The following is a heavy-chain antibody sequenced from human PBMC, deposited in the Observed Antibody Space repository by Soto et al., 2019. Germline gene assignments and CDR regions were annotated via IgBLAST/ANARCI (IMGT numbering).Heavy chain of an antibody. CDR1: GYTFSDYG. D-gene: IGHD1-26*01. Sequence: QVQLVQSGADVKKPGASVKVSCKASGYTFSDYGVSWVRQAPGQGLEWMGWISSKNGNTKFAQKFRGRVTMTTDPSTSTVYMELRILRPDGTAVSYGARVPPGTPAGYGGEGTLWTVSS. J-gene: IGHJ4*02. V-gene: IGHV1-18*01. CDR3: ARVPPGTPAGY. CDR2: ISSKNGNT.